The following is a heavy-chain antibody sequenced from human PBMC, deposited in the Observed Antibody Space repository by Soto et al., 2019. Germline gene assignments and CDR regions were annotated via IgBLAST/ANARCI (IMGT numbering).Heavy chain of an antibody. J-gene: IGHJ5*02. CDR1: GFTFSSYG. Sequence: GGSLRLSCAASGFTFSSYGMHWVRQAPGKGLEWVAVIWYDGSNKYYADSVKGRFTISRDNSKNTLYLQMNSLRAEDTAVYYCARCGGIAAEGDWFDPWGQGTLVTVSS. D-gene: IGHD6-13*01. CDR3: ARCGGIAAEGDWFDP. CDR2: IWYDGSNK. V-gene: IGHV3-33*01.